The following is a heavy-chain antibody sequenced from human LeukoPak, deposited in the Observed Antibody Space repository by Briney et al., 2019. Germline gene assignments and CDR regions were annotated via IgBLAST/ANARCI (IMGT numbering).Heavy chain of an antibody. CDR1: GGTFSSYA. D-gene: IGHD5-24*01. J-gene: IGHJ3*02. CDR2: IIPIFGTA. CDR3: ARDPLPRWDGYNTAAFDI. V-gene: IGHV1-69*06. Sequence: SVKLSCKASGGTFSSYAISWVRQAPGHGLEWMGGIIPIFGTANYAQKFQGRVTITADKSTSTAYMELSSLRSEDTAVYYCARDPLPRWDGYNTAAFDIWGQGTMVTVSS.